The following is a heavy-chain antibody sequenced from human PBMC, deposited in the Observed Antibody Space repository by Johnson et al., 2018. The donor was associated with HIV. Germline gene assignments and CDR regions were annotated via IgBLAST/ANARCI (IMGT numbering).Heavy chain of an antibody. CDR3: GGVGRTGSAFDM. V-gene: IGHV3-23*04. CDR1: GFTFSNYA. D-gene: IGHD3/OR15-3a*01. CDR2: IGASGGRT. Sequence: VQLVESGGGVVQPGRSLRLSCAASGFTFSNYAVHWVRQGPGKGLEWVSAIGASGGRTFSADSVKGRFTISRDNSKNTLYLQMTTLRAEDTAVYYCGGVGRTGSAFDMWGLGTMVTVSS. J-gene: IGHJ3*02.